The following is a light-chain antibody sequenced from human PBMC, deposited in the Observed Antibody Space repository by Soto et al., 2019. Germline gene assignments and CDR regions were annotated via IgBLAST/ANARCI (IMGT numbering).Light chain of an antibody. CDR1: QSVSSY. V-gene: IGKV3-11*01. CDR2: DAS. Sequence: EIVLTQSPATLSLSPGERATLSCRASQSVSSYLAWYQRKPGQAPRLLIYDASNRATGIPARFSGSGSGTDFTLTISSLEPEDLAVYYCQQRSHWPPAFGQGTKLEIK. J-gene: IGKJ2*01. CDR3: QQRSHWPPA.